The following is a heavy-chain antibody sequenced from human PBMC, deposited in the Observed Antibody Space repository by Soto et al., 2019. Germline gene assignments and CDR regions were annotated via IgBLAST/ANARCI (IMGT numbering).Heavy chain of an antibody. V-gene: IGHV3-30*18. CDR3: AKAARDGYKLVGIIDY. CDR1: GFTFSSYG. D-gene: IGHD5-12*01. CDR2: ISYDGSNK. Sequence: QVQLVESGGGVVQPGRSLRLSCAASGFTFSSYGMHWVRQAPGKGLEWVAVISYDGSNKYYADSVKGRFTISRDTSKNPLYLQMNSLRAEDTAVYYCAKAARDGYKLVGIIDYWGQGTLVTVSS. J-gene: IGHJ4*02.